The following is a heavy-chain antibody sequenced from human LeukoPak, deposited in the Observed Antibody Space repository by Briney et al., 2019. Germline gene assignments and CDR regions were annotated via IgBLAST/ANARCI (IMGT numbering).Heavy chain of an antibody. D-gene: IGHD2-2*01. CDR1: GYTFTSYG. Sequence: ASVKVSCKASGYTFTSYGISWVRHAPGQGLECMVCISAYNGNTNYAQKLQGRVTMTTDTSTSTAYMELRSLRSDDTAVYYCARLDCSSTSCYVRNPDYWGQGTLVTVSS. CDR3: ARLDCSSTSCYVRNPDY. J-gene: IGHJ4*02. CDR2: ISAYNGNT. V-gene: IGHV1-18*04.